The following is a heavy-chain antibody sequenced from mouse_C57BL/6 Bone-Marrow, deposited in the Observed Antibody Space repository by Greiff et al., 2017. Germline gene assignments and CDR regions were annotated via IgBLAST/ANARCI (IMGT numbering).Heavy chain of an antibody. CDR3: AKANWEYYYAMDY. CDR1: GFTFSSYG. V-gene: IGHV5-6*02. CDR2: ISSGGSYT. Sequence: DVKLVESGGDLVKPGGSLKLSCAASGFTFSSYGMSWVRQTPDKRLEWVATISSGGSYTYYPDSVKGRFTISRDNAKNTLYLQMSSLTSEDTAMYYCAKANWEYYYAMDYWGQGTSVTVSS. D-gene: IGHD4-1*01. J-gene: IGHJ4*01.